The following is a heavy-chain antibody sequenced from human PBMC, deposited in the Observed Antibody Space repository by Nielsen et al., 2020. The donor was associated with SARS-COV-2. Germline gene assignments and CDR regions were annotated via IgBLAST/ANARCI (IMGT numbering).Heavy chain of an antibody. V-gene: IGHV3-30-3*01. D-gene: IGHD2-21*02. Sequence: GGSLRLSCAASGFTFSSYWMSWVRQAPGKGLEWVAVISYDGSNKYYADSVKGRFTISRDNSKNTLYLQMNSLRAEDTAVYYCARDKSVVVTAIVYYFDYWGQGTLVTVSS. CDR2: ISYDGSNK. CDR1: GFTFSSYW. J-gene: IGHJ4*02. CDR3: ARDKSVVVTAIVYYFDY.